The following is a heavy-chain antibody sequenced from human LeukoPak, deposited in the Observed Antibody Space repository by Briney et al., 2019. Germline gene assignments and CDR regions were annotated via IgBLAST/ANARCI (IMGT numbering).Heavy chain of an antibody. J-gene: IGHJ4*02. V-gene: IGHV4-39*07. D-gene: IGHD3-10*01. CDR2: IYYSGST. Sequence: SETLSLTCTVSGGSISSSSYYCGWIRQPPGKGLEWIGSIYYSGSTYYNPSLKSRVTISVDTSKNQFSLKLSSVTAADTAVYYCARVGGTTPGDYFDYWGQGTLVTVS. CDR3: ARVGGTTPGDYFDY. CDR1: GGSISSSSYY.